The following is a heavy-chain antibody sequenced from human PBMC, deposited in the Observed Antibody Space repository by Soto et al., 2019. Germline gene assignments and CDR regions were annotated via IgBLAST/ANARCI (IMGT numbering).Heavy chain of an antibody. CDR3: VRDLSGDYIYYMDV. V-gene: IGHV3-66*01. J-gene: IGHJ6*03. Sequence: EVQLVESGGGLVQPGGSLRLSCVASGFTVSSKYMRWVRQAPGKGLEWVSVMYSGGTTYYADSVKGRFTMSRDNSKNTLYLQMNSLRAADTAVYYCVRDLSGDYIYYMDVWGKGTTVAVSS. D-gene: IGHD6-19*01. CDR1: GFTVSSKY. CDR2: MYSGGTT.